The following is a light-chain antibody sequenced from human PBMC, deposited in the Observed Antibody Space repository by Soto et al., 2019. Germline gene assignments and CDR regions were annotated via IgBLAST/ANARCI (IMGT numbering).Light chain of an antibody. CDR3: QQRSNWPGFT. Sequence: DIQMTQSPSSLSASVGDRVTITCRASQSITRYLNWYQQKPGKAPKLLIDAASSLQSGVPSRFSGSGSGTDFTLTISSLEPEDFAVYYCQQRSNWPGFTFGPGTKVDIK. CDR2: AAS. CDR1: QSITRY. V-gene: IGKV1-39*01. J-gene: IGKJ3*01.